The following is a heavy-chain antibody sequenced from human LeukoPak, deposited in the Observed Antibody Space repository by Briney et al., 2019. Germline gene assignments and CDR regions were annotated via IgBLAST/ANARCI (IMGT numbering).Heavy chain of an antibody. D-gene: IGHD3-22*01. V-gene: IGHV4-34*01. CDR3: ARAGGYYDSSGYYYVTTFDY. CDR1: GGSFSGYY. Sequence: PSETPSLTCAVYGGSFSGYYWSRIRQPPGKGLEWIGEINHSGSTNYNPSLKSRVTISVDTSKNQFSLKLSSVTAADTAVYYCARAGGYYDSSGYYYVTTFDYWGQGTLVTVSS. J-gene: IGHJ4*02. CDR2: INHSGST.